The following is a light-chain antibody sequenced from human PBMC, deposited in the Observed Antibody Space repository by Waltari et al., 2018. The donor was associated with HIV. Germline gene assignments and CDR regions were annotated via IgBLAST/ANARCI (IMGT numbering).Light chain of an antibody. V-gene: IGKV4-1*01. CDR2: WAS. CDR3: QQYYNLPWT. Sequence: DIVMTQSPDSLAVSLGERATINCKSSQSVLYSSNNKNYLVWYQQRPGQPPKLLIYWASTRESGVPDQFSGSGSGTDFTLTISSLQAEDVAVYYCQQYYNLPWTFGQGTKVEIK. J-gene: IGKJ1*01. CDR1: QSVLYSSNNKNY.